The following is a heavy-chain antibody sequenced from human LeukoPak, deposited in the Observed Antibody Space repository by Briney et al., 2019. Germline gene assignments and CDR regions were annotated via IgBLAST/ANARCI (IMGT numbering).Heavy chain of an antibody. CDR1: GFTFGDYA. Sequence: GGSLRLSCTASGFTFGDYAMSWFRQAPGKGLEWVGFIRSKAYGGTTEYAASVKGRFTISRDDSKSIAYLQMNSLKTEDTAVYYCTRDSILLWFGEGIRDLYYYYMDVWGKGTTVTVSS. V-gene: IGHV3-49*03. CDR3: TRDSILLWFGEGIRDLYYYYMDV. D-gene: IGHD3-10*01. CDR2: IRSKAYGGTT. J-gene: IGHJ6*03.